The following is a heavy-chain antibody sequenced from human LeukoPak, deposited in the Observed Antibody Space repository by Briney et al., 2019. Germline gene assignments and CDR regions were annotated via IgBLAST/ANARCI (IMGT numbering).Heavy chain of an antibody. J-gene: IGHJ4*02. D-gene: IGHD1/OR15-1a*01. CDR1: GFSFSNSW. CDR2: INQDGSTK. V-gene: IGHV3-7*01. Sequence: GGSLRLSCAAPGFSFSNSWMTWVRQAPGKGPEWLANINQDGSTKNYVDAVEGRFTISRDNAKNSLYLQMNSLRAEDTAVYYCTRDFAFQQFDYWGQGTLVTVSS. CDR3: TRDFAFQQFDY.